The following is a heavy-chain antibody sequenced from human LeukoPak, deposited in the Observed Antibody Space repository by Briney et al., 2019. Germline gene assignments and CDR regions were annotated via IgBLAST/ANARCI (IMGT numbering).Heavy chain of an antibody. CDR3: AEVDGYCSGGICYGGY. J-gene: IGHJ4*02. V-gene: IGHV3-23*01. CDR2: ISGSSDST. D-gene: IGHD2-15*01. Sequence: GGSLRLSCAASGFTLSSYGMSWVRQAPGKGLEWVSGISGSSDSTYHADSVKGRFTISRDNSKNTLYLQMNSLRAEDTAVYYCAEVDGYCSGGICYGGYWGQGTLVTVSS. CDR1: GFTLSSYG.